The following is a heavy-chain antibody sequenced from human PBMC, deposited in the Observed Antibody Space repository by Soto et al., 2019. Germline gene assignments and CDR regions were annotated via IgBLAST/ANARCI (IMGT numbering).Heavy chain of an antibody. D-gene: IGHD6-19*01. CDR2: IWYDGSNK. CDR3: ARGSRAVAGPSVY. V-gene: IGHV3-33*01. Sequence: GGSLRLSCAASGFTFSSYGMHWVRQAPGKGLEWVAVIWYDGSNKYYADSVKGRFTISRDNSKNTLYLQMNSLRAEDTAVYYCARGSRAVAGPSVYWGQGTLVTVSS. CDR1: GFTFSSYG. J-gene: IGHJ4*02.